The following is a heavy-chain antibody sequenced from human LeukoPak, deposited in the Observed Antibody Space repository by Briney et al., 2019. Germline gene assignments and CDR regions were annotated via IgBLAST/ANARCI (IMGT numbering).Heavy chain of an antibody. V-gene: IGHV3-11*05. D-gene: IGHD3-22*01. CDR3: AKDADSSGYPCFAY. CDR2: ISSGSSYT. CDR1: GFTFSDYY. J-gene: IGHJ4*02. Sequence: GGSLRLSCAASGFTFSDYYMSWIRQAPGKGLEWVSYISSGSSYTNYADSVKGRFTISRDNSKNTLYLQMNSLRAEDTAVYYCAKDADSSGYPCFAYWGQGTLVTVSS.